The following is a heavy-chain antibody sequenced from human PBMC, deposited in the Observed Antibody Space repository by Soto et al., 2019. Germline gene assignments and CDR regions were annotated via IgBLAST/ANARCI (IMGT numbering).Heavy chain of an antibody. CDR2: VNPSGGST. CDR3: AREENCIDGICYSEYFQR. J-gene: IGHJ1*01. V-gene: IGHV1-46*01. D-gene: IGHD2-15*01. CDR1: GYIFTAYS. Sequence: QVQLVQSGAEVKKPGASVKVSCKASGYIFTAYSMHWVRQAPGQGLEWMGVVNPSGGSTNYAQKFQGRITMTRDTSTSTVYMDLSSLTSEDTAVYYCAREENCIDGICYSEYFQRWGQGTLVTVSS.